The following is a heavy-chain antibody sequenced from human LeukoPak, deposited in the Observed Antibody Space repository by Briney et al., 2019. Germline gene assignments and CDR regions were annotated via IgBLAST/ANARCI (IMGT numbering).Heavy chain of an antibody. V-gene: IGHV3-7*03. CDR3: ARGPNYGSRTDYLDY. CDR2: IKQGGGER. CDR1: GFTFSSHW. D-gene: IGHD4-17*01. J-gene: IGHJ4*02. Sequence: GGSLRLPCAAPGFTFSSHWMNWVRQAPGKGLEWVANIKQGGGERNYVDSVKGRFTVSRDDAKSSLYLQMNSLRAEDTAIYYCARGPNYGSRTDYLDYWGQGTLVTVSS.